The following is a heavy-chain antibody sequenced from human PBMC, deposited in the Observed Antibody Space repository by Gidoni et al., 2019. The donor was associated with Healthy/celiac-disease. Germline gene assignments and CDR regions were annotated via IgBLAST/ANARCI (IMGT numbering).Heavy chain of an antibody. CDR1: GFTFSSYA. V-gene: IGHV3-30-3*02. J-gene: IGHJ4*02. CDR3: AQGTEMTTSISIDY. Sequence: QVQLVESGGGVVQPGMSLRLSCAASGFTFSSYAMHWVRQAPGKGVELVAVISYDGSNKYYADSVKGRFTISRDNSKNTLYLQMNSLRAEDTAIYYCAQGTEMTTSISIDYWGQGTLVTVSS. D-gene: IGHD4-17*01. CDR2: ISYDGSNK.